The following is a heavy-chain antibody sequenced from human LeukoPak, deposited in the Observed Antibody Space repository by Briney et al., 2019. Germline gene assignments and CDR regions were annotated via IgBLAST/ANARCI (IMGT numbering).Heavy chain of an antibody. Sequence: GGSLRLSCAASGFTFTDFYMSWIRQAPGKGLEWLSDISRSSTDTNYADSVKGRFTISRDNAKNSLFMQLNSLRAEDTAVYYCARTGRPESSPKVFDYWGQGTLVTVSS. V-gene: IGHV3-11*03. J-gene: IGHJ4*02. CDR2: ISRSSTDT. CDR1: GFTFTDFY. CDR3: ARTGRPESSPKVFDY.